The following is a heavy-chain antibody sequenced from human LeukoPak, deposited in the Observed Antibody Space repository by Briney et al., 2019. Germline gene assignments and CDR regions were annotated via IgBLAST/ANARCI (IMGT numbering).Heavy chain of an antibody. CDR2: INTGSTYT. Sequence: GGSLRLSCAASGFTFSSYSMTWIRQAPGKGLEWLSYINTGSTYTNYANSVKGRFTTSRDNAKNSLYLQLNSLRAEDTAVYYCTREDNWYFDLWGRGTLVTVSS. J-gene: IGHJ2*01. CDR1: GFTFSSYS. V-gene: IGHV3-21*05. CDR3: TREDNWYFDL.